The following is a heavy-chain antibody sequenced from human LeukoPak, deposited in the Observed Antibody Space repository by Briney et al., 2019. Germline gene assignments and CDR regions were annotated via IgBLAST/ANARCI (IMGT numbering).Heavy chain of an antibody. CDR1: GFTFSTHW. CDR2: INHSGST. J-gene: IGHJ4*02. CDR3: ARGGPWKAFDY. D-gene: IGHD1-1*01. Sequence: GSLRLSCAASGFTFSTHWMTWVRQPPGKGLEWIGEINHSGSTNYNPSLKSRVTISVDTSKNQFSLKLSSVTAADTAVYYCARGGPWKAFDYWGQGTLVTVSS. V-gene: IGHV4-34*01.